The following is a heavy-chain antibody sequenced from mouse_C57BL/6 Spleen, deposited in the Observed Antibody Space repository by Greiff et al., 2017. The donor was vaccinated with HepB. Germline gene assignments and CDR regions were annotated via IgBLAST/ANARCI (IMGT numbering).Heavy chain of an antibody. D-gene: IGHD2-3*01. CDR1: GYTFTSYW. J-gene: IGHJ2*01. Sequence: QVQLQQSGAELVKPGASVKMSCKASGYTFTSYWITWVKQRPGQGLEWIGDIYPGSGSTNYNEKFKSKATLTVYTSSSTAYMQLSSLTSEDSAVYYCASYDGYYVDYWGQGTTLTVSS. CDR3: ASYDGYYVDY. V-gene: IGHV1-55*01. CDR2: IYPGSGST.